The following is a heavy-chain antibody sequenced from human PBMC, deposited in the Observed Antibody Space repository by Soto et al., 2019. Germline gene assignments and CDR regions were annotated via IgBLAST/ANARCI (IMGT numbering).Heavy chain of an antibody. J-gene: IGHJ6*02. D-gene: IGHD6-19*01. V-gene: IGHV4-31*03. CDR3: ASSGWSEDFYYYYGMDV. CDR1: GASISSGGYY. CDR2: IFYTGST. Sequence: PSETLSLTCIVSGASISSGGYYWSWIRQHPGKGLEWIGYIFYTGSTYYNPSLKSRVTISMDTSMNQFSLELTSVTAADTAVYYCASSGWSEDFYYYYGMDVWGQGTTVTVSS.